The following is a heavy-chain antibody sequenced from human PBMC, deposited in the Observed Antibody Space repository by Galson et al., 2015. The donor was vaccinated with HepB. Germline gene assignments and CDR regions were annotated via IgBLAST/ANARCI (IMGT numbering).Heavy chain of an antibody. D-gene: IGHD3-10*01. Sequence: SLRLSCAASGFIFSTYSMIWVRQAPGKGLEWVSSISSSTSSSSNFKYYTDSVKGRFTISRDNAKNSLYLQMNSLRAEDTAVYYCTRPRLNRGVGDAFDIWGQGTMVTVSS. V-gene: IGHV3-21*01. CDR1: GFIFSTYS. CDR2: ISSSTSSSSNFK. CDR3: TRPRLNRGVGDAFDI. J-gene: IGHJ3*02.